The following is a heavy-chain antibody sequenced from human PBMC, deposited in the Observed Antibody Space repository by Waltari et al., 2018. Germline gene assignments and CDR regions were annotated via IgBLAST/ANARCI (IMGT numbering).Heavy chain of an antibody. J-gene: IGHJ3*02. V-gene: IGHV3-30*02. CDR2: IRFDGTTA. CDR3: VKDGDYNLPAYDAFDI. D-gene: IGHD4-17*01. CDR1: GFARGHSA. Sequence: QVQLMESGGGVVHQGGSLRLSGAASGFARGHSAMRWVRPTLARGLEWVAFIRFDGTTAYYADSVTGRFTVSRDNSENRCYLQMNSLRPEDTGVYYCVKDGDYNLPAYDAFDIWGPGTMVSVSS.